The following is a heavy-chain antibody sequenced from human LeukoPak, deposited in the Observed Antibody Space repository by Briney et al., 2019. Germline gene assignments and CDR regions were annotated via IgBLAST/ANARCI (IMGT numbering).Heavy chain of an antibody. CDR3: ARDPRDYDFWSGPSDY. CDR2: IYYSGST. J-gene: IGHJ4*02. CDR1: GGSISSSSYY. D-gene: IGHD3-3*01. V-gene: IGHV4-39*07. Sequence: SETLSLTCTVSGGSISSSSYYWGWIRQPPGKGLEWIGSIYYSGSTYYNPSLKSRVTISVDRSKNQFSLKLSSVTAADTAVYYCARDPRDYDFWSGPSDYWGQGTLVTVSS.